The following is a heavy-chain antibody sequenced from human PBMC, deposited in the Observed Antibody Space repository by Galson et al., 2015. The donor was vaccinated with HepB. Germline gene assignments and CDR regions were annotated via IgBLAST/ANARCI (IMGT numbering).Heavy chain of an antibody. D-gene: IGHD5-18*01. J-gene: IGHJ3*02. CDR3: AKESYGYGAFDI. CDR2: ISYDGSNK. V-gene: IGHV3-30*18. CDR1: GYTFSSYG. Sequence: SLRLSCAASGYTFSSYGMHWVRQAPGKGLEWVAVISYDGSNKYYADSVKGRFTISRDNSKNTLYLQMNSLRAEDTAVYYCAKESYGYGAFDIWGQGTMVTVSS.